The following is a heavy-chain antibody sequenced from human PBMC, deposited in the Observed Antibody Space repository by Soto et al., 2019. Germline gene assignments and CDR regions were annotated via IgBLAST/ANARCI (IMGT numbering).Heavy chain of an antibody. Sequence: ASVKVSCKASGYTFTADYIQWVRQAPGRGLEWMGWIDPNSGDTHYAQKFQGSVTMTRDTSITTAYMELSRLTSDDTAVYYCARDERHGIDVEYYTYWFDPWGPGTLLTVS. CDR3: ARDERHGIDVEYYTYWFDP. CDR1: GYTFTADY. D-gene: IGHD2-8*02. V-gene: IGHV1-2*02. J-gene: IGHJ5*02. CDR2: IDPNSGDT.